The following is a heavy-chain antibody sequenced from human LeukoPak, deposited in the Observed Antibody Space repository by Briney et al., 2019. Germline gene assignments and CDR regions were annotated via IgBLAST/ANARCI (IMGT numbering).Heavy chain of an antibody. CDR3: ARVYPKLAAAGTYFYYYMDV. D-gene: IGHD6-13*01. CDR2: ISSSSSYI. Sequence: GGSLRLSCAASGFTFSSYSMNWVRQAPGKGLEWVSSISSSSSYIYYADSVKGRFTISRDNGKNSLYLQMNSLRAEDTAVYYYARVYPKLAAAGTYFYYYMDVWGKGTTVTVSS. CDR1: GFTFSSYS. J-gene: IGHJ6*03. V-gene: IGHV3-21*01.